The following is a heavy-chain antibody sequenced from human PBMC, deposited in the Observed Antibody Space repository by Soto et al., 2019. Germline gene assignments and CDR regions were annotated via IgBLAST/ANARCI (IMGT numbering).Heavy chain of an antibody. Sequence: PGESLKISCEGSGYSFANYWIGWVRKMPGKGPEWMAMIYPGDSDIRYSPSFQGQVTISADKSISTAYLQWSSLKASDTAVYYCARLGAYYQSLDPWGPGTLVTVSS. D-gene: IGHD3-22*01. CDR1: GYSFANYW. V-gene: IGHV5-51*01. J-gene: IGHJ5*02. CDR2: IYPGDSDI. CDR3: ARLGAYYQSLDP.